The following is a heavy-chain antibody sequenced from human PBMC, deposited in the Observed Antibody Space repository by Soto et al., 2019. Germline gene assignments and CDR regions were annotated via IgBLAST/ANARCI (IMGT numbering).Heavy chain of an antibody. CDR2: ISYDGSNK. D-gene: IGHD2-2*02. V-gene: IGHV3-30-3*01. CDR1: GFTFSSYA. J-gene: IGHJ6*02. CDR3: ASTRPIVVVPAAIRLDYYGMDV. Sequence: QVQLVESGGGVVQPGRSLRLSCAASGFTFSSYAMHWVRQAPGKGLEWVAVISYDGSNKYYADSVKGRFTISRDNSKNTLYLQMNSLRAEDTAVYYCASTRPIVVVPAAIRLDYYGMDVWGQGTTVTVSS.